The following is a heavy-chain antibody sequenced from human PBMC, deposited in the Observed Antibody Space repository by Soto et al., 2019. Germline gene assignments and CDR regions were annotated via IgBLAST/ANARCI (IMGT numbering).Heavy chain of an antibody. D-gene: IGHD6-13*01. CDR3: VKDESINWYSGHFRH. J-gene: IGHJ1*01. Sequence: EVQLVESGGGLVQPGRSLRLSCAASGFTFDDYAMHWVRQVPGKGLEWVSGINWNSGSIGYGDSVKGRFAISRDNAKNALHLQMNSLRAEDTAFYYCVKDESINWYSGHFRHWGQGTLVTVSS. CDR1: GFTFDDYA. CDR2: INWNSGSI. V-gene: IGHV3-9*01.